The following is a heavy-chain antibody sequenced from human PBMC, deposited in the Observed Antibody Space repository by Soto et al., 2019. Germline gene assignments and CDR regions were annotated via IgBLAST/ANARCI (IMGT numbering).Heavy chain of an antibody. D-gene: IGHD5-18*01. CDR2: IYHSGST. CDR1: GGSISSNNW. V-gene: IGHV4-4*02. Sequence: QVQLQESGPGLVKPSGTLSLTCAVSGGSISSNNWWSWVRQPPGKGLELIGEIYHSGSTNYNPSLEIRVTMSVDKAQSQFPLNLGSLSTADTAVYYCAGQVDATYTYTYWGQGTLVTVSS. CDR3: AGQVDATYTYTY. J-gene: IGHJ4*02.